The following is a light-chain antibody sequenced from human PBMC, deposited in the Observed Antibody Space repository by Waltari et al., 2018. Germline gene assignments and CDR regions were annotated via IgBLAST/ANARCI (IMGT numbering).Light chain of an antibody. CDR2: WAS. V-gene: IGKV4-1*01. CDR3: QQCYSSPYT. J-gene: IGKJ2*01. CDR1: QSVLSSSNNKNY. Sequence: IVMTQSPDSLAVSLGERATINCKSSQSVLSSSNNKNYLGWYQQKPGKPPKLLISWASTRESGVPDRFSGSGSGTDFTLTISSLQAEDVAVYYCQQCYSSPYTFGQGTKLEIK.